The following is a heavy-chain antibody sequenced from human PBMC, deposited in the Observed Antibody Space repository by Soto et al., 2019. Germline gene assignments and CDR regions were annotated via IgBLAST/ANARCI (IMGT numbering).Heavy chain of an antibody. CDR1: GGSISSSSYY. CDR3: ARGQRFSDSFDP. V-gene: IGHV4-39*01. Sequence: SETLSLTCTVSGGSISSSSYYWGWIRQPPGKGLEWIGSIYYSGSTYYNPSLKSRVTISVDTSKNQFSLKLSSVTAADTAVYYCARGQRFSDSFDPWGQGTLVTVSS. D-gene: IGHD3-3*01. J-gene: IGHJ5*02. CDR2: IYYSGST.